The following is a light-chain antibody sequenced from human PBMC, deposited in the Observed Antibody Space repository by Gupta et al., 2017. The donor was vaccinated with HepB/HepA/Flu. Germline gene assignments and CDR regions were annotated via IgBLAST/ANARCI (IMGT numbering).Light chain of an antibody. CDR3: QQRSAWLRT. Sequence: ESVLTPSPAILSLSPGERATLSCRASQSVGSQLAWYQQKHGQAPSLLIYDASNRATGIPARFSGSGSGTDFTLTISSLEPADFAVYYCQQRSAWLRTFGQGTRLEIK. CDR2: DAS. J-gene: IGKJ5*01. V-gene: IGKV3-11*01. CDR1: QSVGSQ.